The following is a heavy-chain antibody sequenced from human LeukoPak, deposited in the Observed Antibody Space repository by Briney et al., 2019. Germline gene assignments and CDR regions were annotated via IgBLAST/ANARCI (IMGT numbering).Heavy chain of an antibody. V-gene: IGHV1-3*04. CDR2: MNIGNGNT. J-gene: IGHJ4*02. Sequence: GASVKVSCKASGYTFTSFAVHWVRQAPGQRPEWMGWMNIGNGNTKYSQNIQDRITFIRDTSANTVYMELSSLTSEDTAVYYCARSAILDYYYGSGRFFDYWGQGSLVTVSS. D-gene: IGHD3-10*01. CDR3: ARSAILDYYYGSGRFFDY. CDR1: GYTFTSFA.